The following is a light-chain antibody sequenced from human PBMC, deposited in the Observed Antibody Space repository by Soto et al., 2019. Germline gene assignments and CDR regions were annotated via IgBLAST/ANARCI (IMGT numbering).Light chain of an antibody. Sequence: DIQVTQSPSTLSASVGDKVTITCRASQSISSWLAWYQQKPGKAPKLLIYDASSLESGVPSRFSGSGSGTEFTLTISSLQPDDFATYYCQQYNSYPGTFGQGTKV. CDR1: QSISSW. CDR3: QQYNSYPGT. J-gene: IGKJ1*01. V-gene: IGKV1-5*01. CDR2: DAS.